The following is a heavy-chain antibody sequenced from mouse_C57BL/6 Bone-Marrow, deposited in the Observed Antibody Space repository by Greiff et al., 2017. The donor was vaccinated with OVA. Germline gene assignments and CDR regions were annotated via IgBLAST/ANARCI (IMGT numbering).Heavy chain of an antibody. V-gene: IGHV5-9-1*02. J-gene: IGHJ2*01. CDR2: ISSGGDYI. CDR3: TRDRGDYGYFDY. Sequence: EVKVVESGEGLVKPGGSLKLSCAASGFTFSSYAMSWVRQTPEKRLEWVAYISSGGDYIYYADTVKGRFTISRDNARNTLYLQMSSLKSEDTAMYYCTRDRGDYGYFDYWGQGTTLTVSS. CDR1: GFTFSSYA. D-gene: IGHD2-4*01.